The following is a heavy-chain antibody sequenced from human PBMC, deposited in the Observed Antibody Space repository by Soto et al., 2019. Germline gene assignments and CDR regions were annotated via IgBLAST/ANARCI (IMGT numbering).Heavy chain of an antibody. CDR1: GGSITSSGYY. J-gene: IGHJ4*02. V-gene: IGHV4-31*03. CDR3: ARGGGSTKVDY. CDR2: TSNSGST. Sequence: QVQLQESGPGLVKPSQTLSLTCTVSGGSITSSGYYWSWIRQHPGEGLEWIGSTSNSGSTSYNPSLKSRVTISVDTSSNQFSLNLKSVTAADTAFYYCARGGGSTKVDYWGQGTLVTVSP. D-gene: IGHD2-2*01.